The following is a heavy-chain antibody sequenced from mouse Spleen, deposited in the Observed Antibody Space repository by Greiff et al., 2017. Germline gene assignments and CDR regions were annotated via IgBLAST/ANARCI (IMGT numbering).Heavy chain of an antibody. CDR1: GFNIKDYY. Sequence: VQLKESGAELVRPGASVKLSCTASGFNIKDYYMHWVKQRPEQGLEWIGRIDPEDGDTEYAPKFQGKATMTADTSSNTAYLQLSSLTSEDTAVYYCTTYGSSRYWYFDVWGTGTTVTVSS. CDR2: IDPEDGDT. J-gene: IGHJ1*03. CDR3: TTYGSSRYWYFDV. V-gene: IGHV14-1*01. D-gene: IGHD1-1*01.